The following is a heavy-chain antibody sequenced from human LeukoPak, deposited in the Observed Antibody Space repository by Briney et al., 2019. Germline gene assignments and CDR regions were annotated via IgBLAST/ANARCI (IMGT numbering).Heavy chain of an antibody. CDR3: ARKGSAISPLDF. D-gene: IGHD2-2*02. J-gene: IGHJ4*02. Sequence: GGSLRLSCAASGFTFSTYTMNWVRMAPGQGLEWVSTISFDGYDTYYADSVKGRFTMSRDNSKNILYLQMNSLRVDHTAVYFCARKGSAISPLDFWGQGTLVTVSP. CDR2: ISFDGYDT. CDR1: GFTFSTYT. V-gene: IGHV3-23*01.